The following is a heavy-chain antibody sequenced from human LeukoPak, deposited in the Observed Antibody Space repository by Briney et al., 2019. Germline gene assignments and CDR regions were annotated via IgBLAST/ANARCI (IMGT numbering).Heavy chain of an antibody. CDR3: ARAGQSDY. CDR1: GFTFTDYY. CDR2: ISGGSRTI. V-gene: IGHV3-11*01. J-gene: IGHJ4*02. Sequence: PGGSLRLSCAASGFTFTDYYMNWIRHAPGKGLEWVSSISGGSRTINYADSVKGRFTTSRDNAKNSLFLQMNSLRAEDTAVYYCARAGQSDYWGQGALVTVSS.